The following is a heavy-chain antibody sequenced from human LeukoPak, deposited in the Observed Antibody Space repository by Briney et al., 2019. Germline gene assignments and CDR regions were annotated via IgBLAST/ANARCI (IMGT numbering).Heavy chain of an antibody. CDR3: VAMLRGVGY. CDR2: SRNKVNNYNT. Sequence: GGSLRLSCAASGFTLSDHFMEWVRQAPGKGVEWVGRSRNKVNNYNTEYAASVKGRFTISRDDSNNSLYLQMSSLKTEDTAVYFCVAMLRGVGYWGQGTLVTVSS. J-gene: IGHJ4*02. CDR1: GFTLSDHF. D-gene: IGHD3-10*01. V-gene: IGHV3-72*01.